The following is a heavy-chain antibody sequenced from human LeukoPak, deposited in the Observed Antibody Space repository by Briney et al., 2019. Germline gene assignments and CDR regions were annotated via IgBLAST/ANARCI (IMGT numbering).Heavy chain of an antibody. CDR2: IYYSGNT. CDR1: GGSISSYY. D-gene: IGHD3-9*01. CDR3: ARSGALTGYLY. Sequence: SETLSLTCTASGGSISSYYWSCIRQPPGKGVEGIGYIYYSGNTNYNPSLKSRVTISVDTSKNQFSLKLSSVTAADTAVYYCARSGALTGYLYWGQGTLVTVSS. V-gene: IGHV4-59*01. J-gene: IGHJ4*02.